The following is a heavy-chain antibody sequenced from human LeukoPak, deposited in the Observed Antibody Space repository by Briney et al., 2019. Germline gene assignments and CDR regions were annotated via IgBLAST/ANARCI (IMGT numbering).Heavy chain of an antibody. V-gene: IGHV3-21*01. CDR2: ISGSSSYI. D-gene: IGHD3-22*01. CDR1: GFTFSSYA. Sequence: PGGSLRLSCAASGFTFSSYAMNWVRQAPGKGLEWVSSISGSSSYIYYADSVKGRFTVSRDNAKNSLYLQMNSLRAEDTAVYYCARDRYYYDSSDAFDIWGQGTMVTVSS. CDR3: ARDRYYYDSSDAFDI. J-gene: IGHJ3*02.